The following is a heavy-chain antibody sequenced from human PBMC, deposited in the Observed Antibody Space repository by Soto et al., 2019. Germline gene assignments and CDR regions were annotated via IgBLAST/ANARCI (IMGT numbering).Heavy chain of an antibody. CDR3: AREEMATAGGYYYYYGMDV. V-gene: IGHV1-46*01. CDR2: INPSGGST. Sequence: GASVKVSCKASGYTFTSYYMHWVRQAPGQGLEWMGMINPSGGSTSYAQKFQGRVTMTRDTSTSTVYMELSSLRSGDTAVYYCAREEMATAGGYYYYYGMDVWGQGTTVTVSS. CDR1: GYTFTSYY. J-gene: IGHJ6*02. D-gene: IGHD5-18*01.